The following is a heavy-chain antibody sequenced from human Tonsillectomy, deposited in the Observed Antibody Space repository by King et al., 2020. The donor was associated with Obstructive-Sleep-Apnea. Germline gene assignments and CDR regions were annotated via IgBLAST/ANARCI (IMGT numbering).Heavy chain of an antibody. CDR2: ISSNGGST. CDR3: ARDGYTSSSDY. CDR1: GFTFSSYD. V-gene: IGHV3-64*01. J-gene: IGHJ4*02. Sequence: VQLVESGGGLVQPGGSLRLSCAASGFTFSSYDMHWVRQAPGKGLEYVSAISSNGGSTYYANSVKGRFTISRDNFKSTLYLQMGSLGAEDMAVYYCARDGYTSSSDYWGQGTRVTVSS. D-gene: IGHD6-13*01.